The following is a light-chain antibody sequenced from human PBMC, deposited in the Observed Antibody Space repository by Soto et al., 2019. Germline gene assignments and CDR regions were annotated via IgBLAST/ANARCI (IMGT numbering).Light chain of an antibody. CDR3: QQYNSYSPLT. J-gene: IGKJ4*01. V-gene: IGKV1-5*01. Sequence: DIQMTQSPSTLSGSVGDTVTITCRASQALSNYLAWYQQKPGKAPDLLIFDAFSLESGVTSRFSGSRSGTEFTLTISRLQPDDYAAYYCQQYNSYSPLTFGGGTKVDIK. CDR2: DAF. CDR1: QALSNY.